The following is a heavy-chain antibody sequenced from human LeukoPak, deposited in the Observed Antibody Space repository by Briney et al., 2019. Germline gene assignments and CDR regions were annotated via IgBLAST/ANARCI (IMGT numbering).Heavy chain of an antibody. V-gene: IGHV4-39*07. CDR2: IYYSGST. J-gene: IGHJ4*02. D-gene: IGHD1-20*01. Sequence: PSETLSLTCTVSGGSISSSSYYWGWIRQPPGKGLEWIGSIYYSGSTYYNPSLKSQVTISVDTSKNQFSLKLSSVTAADTAVYYCARGDSRRYNWANEAYYFDYWGQGTLVTVSS. CDR3: ARGDSRRYNWANEAYYFDY. CDR1: GGSISSSSYY.